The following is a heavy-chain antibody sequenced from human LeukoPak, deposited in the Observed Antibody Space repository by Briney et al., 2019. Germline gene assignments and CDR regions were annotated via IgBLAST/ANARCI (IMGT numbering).Heavy chain of an antibody. CDR1: GYTFIGYY. V-gene: IGHV1-2*02. CDR2: INPNSRGT. J-gene: IGHJ4*02. CDR3: ARDASPFDY. Sequence: ASVKVSCKASGYTFIGYYIHWVRQAPGQGLEWMGWINPNSRGTNYEEKFQGRVTMTRDTSISTAYMELSRLRSDDTAVYYCARDASPFDYWGQGTLVTVSS.